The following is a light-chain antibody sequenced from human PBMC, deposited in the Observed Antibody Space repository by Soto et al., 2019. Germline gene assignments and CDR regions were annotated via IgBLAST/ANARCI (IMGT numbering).Light chain of an antibody. CDR1: QSVSSSY. Sequence: EIVLTQSPGTLSLSPGERATLSCRASQSVSSSYLAWYQQKRGQALRLLIYGASSRATGIPDRFSSSGSGTDITLTISILEADYFALYYCQQYGSSPWTFGQGTKVEIK. V-gene: IGKV3-20*01. CDR3: QQYGSSPWT. J-gene: IGKJ1*01. CDR2: GAS.